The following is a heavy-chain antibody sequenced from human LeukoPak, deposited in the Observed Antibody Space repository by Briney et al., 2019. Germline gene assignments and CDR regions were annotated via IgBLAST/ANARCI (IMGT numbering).Heavy chain of an antibody. CDR3: SRERDRSANYYSKPPG. V-gene: IGHV3-74*01. CDR2: INADGSTI. J-gene: IGHJ4*02. Sequence: GGSLRLSCAASGFTFSNYWMHWVRQGPGKGLVWVSFINADGSTIYYADSVKGPFTISRDTAKSALCLQMNSLRAENTALYFSSRERDRSANYYSKPPGWGQGAMVTVAS. CDR1: GFTFSNYW. D-gene: IGHD3-10*01.